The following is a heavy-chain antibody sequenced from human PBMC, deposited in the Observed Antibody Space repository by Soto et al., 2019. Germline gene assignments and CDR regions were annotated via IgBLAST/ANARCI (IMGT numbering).Heavy chain of an antibody. J-gene: IGHJ6*02. V-gene: IGHV3-21*01. Sequence: GGSLRLSCAASGFTFSSYSMNWVRQAPGKGLEWVSSISSSSSYIYYADSVKGRFTISRDNAKNSLYLQMNSLRAEDTAVYYCARDLGYCSGGSCYSSYYYYGMDVWGQGTTVTVSS. CDR2: ISSSSSYI. CDR3: ARDLGYCSGGSCYSSYYYYGMDV. D-gene: IGHD2-15*01. CDR1: GFTFSSYS.